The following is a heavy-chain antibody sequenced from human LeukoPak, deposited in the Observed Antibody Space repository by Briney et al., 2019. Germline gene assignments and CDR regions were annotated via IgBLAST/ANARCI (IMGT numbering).Heavy chain of an antibody. CDR3: ARYSSNPPKHYYYYYYMDV. J-gene: IGHJ6*03. V-gene: IGHV3-21*01. CDR1: GFTFSSYS. Sequence: PGGSLRLSCAASGFTFSSYSMNWVRQAPGKGLEWVSSISSSSSYIYYADSVKGRFTNSRDNAKNSLYLQMNSLRAEDTAVYYCARYSSNPPKHYYYYYYMDVWGKGTTVTVSS. D-gene: IGHD6-13*01. CDR2: ISSSSSYI.